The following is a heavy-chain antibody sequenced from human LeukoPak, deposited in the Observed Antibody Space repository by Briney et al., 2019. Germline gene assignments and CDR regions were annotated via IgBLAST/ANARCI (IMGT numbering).Heavy chain of an antibody. Sequence: SETLSLTCTVSGGSISSYYWSWIRQPPGKGLEWIGYISYSGSTNYNPSLKSRVTISVDRSKNQFSLKLSSVTAAVTAVYYCARGQTGVAFDYWGQGTLVTVSS. D-gene: IGHD3-3*01. V-gene: IGHV4-59*01. J-gene: IGHJ4*02. CDR1: GGSISSYY. CDR3: ARGQTGVAFDY. CDR2: ISYSGST.